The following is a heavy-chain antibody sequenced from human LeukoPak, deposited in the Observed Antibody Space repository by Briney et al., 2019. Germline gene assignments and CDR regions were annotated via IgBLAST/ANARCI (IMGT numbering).Heavy chain of an antibody. J-gene: IGHJ4*02. CDR1: GFTFSGSA. D-gene: IGHD6-6*01. V-gene: IGHV3-73*01. CDR3: TRTYSSSVKGRDRFDY. Sequence: PGGSLKLSCAASGFTFSGSAMHWVRQASGKGLEWVGRIRSKANSYATAYAASVKGRFTISRDDSKNTAYLQMNSLKTEDTAVYYCTRTYSSSVKGRDRFDYWGQGTLVTVSS. CDR2: IRSKANSYAT.